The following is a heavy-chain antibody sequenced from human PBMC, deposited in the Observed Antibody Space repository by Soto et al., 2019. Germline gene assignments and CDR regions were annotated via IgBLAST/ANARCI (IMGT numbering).Heavy chain of an antibody. CDR1: GYFFNDYQ. V-gene: IGHV1-2*07. Sequence: ASVKVSCKTAGYFFNDYQMHWVRKAPGQGLEWMGFINPRNGDTNYAHRFQDSVTMTRDTSISTVYIELSRLTSDDTAVYYCAREAGGSNLGAVSLDXWGQGTIVTVSX. CDR2: INPRNGDT. CDR3: AREAGGSNLGAVSLDX. J-gene: IGHJ5*02. D-gene: IGHD2-2*01.